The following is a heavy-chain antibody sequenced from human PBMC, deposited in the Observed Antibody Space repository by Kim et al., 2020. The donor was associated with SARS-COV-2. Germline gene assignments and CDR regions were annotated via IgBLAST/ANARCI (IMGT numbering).Heavy chain of an antibody. J-gene: IGHJ5*02. Sequence: NYAQKFQGRVTMTRDTSISITYREVSSLRSDDTAVYYCARSPLQSTNYLDPWGQGTLVTVSS. V-gene: IGHV1-2*02. D-gene: IGHD4-4*01. CDR3: ARSPLQSTNYLDP.